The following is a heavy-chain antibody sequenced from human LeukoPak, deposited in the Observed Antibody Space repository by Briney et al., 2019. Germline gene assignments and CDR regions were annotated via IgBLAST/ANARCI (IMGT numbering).Heavy chain of an antibody. J-gene: IGHJ5*02. D-gene: IGHD3-9*01. CDR2: IYHSGST. CDR3: ARAHNYDSLTGYYIDP. Sequence: SQTLSLTCTVSGGYIRSHENYWSWIRQLPGQGLEWIGYIYHSGSTYYNPSLKSRVTISVDTSKSQFSLKLSSVTAADTAVYYCARAHNYDSLTGYYIDPWGQGTLVTVSS. CDR1: GGYIRSHENY. V-gene: IGHV4-31*03.